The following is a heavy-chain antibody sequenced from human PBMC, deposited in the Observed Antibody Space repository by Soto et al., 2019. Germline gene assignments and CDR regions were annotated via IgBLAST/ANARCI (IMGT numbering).Heavy chain of an antibody. CDR1: GFTFSSYG. D-gene: IGHD3-10*01. CDR3: AKDYYGSGSTFDY. J-gene: IGHJ4*02. V-gene: IGHV3-30*18. Sequence: GGSLRLSCAASGFTFSSYGMHWVRQAPGKGLEWVAVISYVGSNKYYADSVKGRFTISRDNSKNTLYLQMNSLRAEDTAVYYCAKDYYGSGSTFDYWGQGTLVTVSS. CDR2: ISYVGSNK.